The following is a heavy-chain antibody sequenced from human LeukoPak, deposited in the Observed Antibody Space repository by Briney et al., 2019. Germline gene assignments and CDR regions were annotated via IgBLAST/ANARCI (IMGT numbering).Heavy chain of an antibody. CDR3: VCSGYVRSHV. Sequence: AGGSLRLSCAASGFTVSSNYMSWVRQAPGKGLEWVALISYDGSNKYYADSVKGRFTISRDNSKNTLYLQMNSLRAEDTAVYYCVCSGYVRSHVGGQGTLVTVSS. J-gene: IGHJ4*02. CDR1: GFTVSSNY. V-gene: IGHV3-30*03. D-gene: IGHD5-12*01. CDR2: ISYDGSNK.